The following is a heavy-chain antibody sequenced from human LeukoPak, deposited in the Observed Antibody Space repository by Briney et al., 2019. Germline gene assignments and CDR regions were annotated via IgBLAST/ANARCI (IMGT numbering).Heavy chain of an antibody. CDR3: SSGWFGGWHMGYADDMAFYI. J-gene: IGHJ3*02. CDR2: INKNGRT. D-gene: IGHD3-10*01. Sequence: AESLSLTCAVYGGSFSGYYWSWIRQVPGKGLDWIGGINKNGRTNYNPSVKSRVTISVDTSKKLISLKLNFVNATDTAVYYCSSGWFGGWHMGYADDMAFYICGQGTMVTVSS. CDR1: GGSFSGYY. V-gene: IGHV4-34*01.